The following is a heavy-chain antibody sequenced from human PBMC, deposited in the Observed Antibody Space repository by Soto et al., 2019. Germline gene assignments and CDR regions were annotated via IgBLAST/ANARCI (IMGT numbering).Heavy chain of an antibody. V-gene: IGHV4-39*01. CDR2: IYYSGST. D-gene: IGHD6-19*01. CDR1: GGSIGSSSYY. J-gene: IGHJ5*02. CDR3: ARQEQWLVPGWFDP. Sequence: SETLSLTCTVSGGSIGSSSYYWGWIRQPPGKGLEWIGSIYYSGSTYYNPSLKSRVTISVDTSKNQFSLKLSSVTAADTAVYYCARQEQWLVPGWFDPWGQGTLVTVSS.